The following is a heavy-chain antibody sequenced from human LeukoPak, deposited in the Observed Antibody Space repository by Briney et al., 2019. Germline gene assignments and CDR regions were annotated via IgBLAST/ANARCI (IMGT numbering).Heavy chain of an antibody. V-gene: IGHV1-2*04. D-gene: IGHD2-2*01. Sequence: ASVKVSCTASGYTFTGYYMHWVRQAPGQGLEWMGWINPNSGGTNYAQKFQGWVTMTRDTSISTAYMELSRLRSDDTAVYYCARAASIVGVPAAMSFDYWGQGTLVTVSS. CDR1: GYTFTGYY. CDR2: INPNSGGT. CDR3: ARAASIVGVPAAMSFDY. J-gene: IGHJ4*02.